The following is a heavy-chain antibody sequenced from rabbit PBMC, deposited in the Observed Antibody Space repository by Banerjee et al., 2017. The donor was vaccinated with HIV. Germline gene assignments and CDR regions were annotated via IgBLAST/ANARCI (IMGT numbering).Heavy chain of an antibody. CDR2: INTITGKT. Sequence: QEQLEESGGGLVKPEGSLTLTCTASGFSFTDKDVMCWVRQAPGKGLEWIGCINTITGKTVYATWARGRFTISRASSTTVFLQMTSLTAADTATYFCARGIYYVDYLDLWGPGTLVTVS. CDR3: ARGIYYVDYLDL. V-gene: IGHV1S45*01. J-gene: IGHJ4*01. D-gene: IGHD1-1*01. CDR1: GFSFTDKDV.